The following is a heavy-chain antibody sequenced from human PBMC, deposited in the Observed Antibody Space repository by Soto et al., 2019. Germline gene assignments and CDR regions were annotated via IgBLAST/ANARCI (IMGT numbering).Heavy chain of an antibody. CDR1: GGSISSHY. CDR3: ARVGYYYDSSGID. Sequence: SETLSLTCTVSGGSISSHYWSWIRQPPGKRLEWIGYVHNSGSTNYNPSLKSRVTISVDTSKNQFSLKLSSVTAADTAVYYCARVGYYYDSSGIDWGQGTLVTVSS. J-gene: IGHJ4*02. D-gene: IGHD3-22*01. V-gene: IGHV4-59*11. CDR2: VHNSGST.